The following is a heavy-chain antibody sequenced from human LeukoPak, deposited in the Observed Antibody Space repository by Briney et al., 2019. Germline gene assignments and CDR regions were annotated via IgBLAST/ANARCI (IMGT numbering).Heavy chain of an antibody. CDR2: IYSGGST. CDR3: ARDLEYRTAGRFDP. J-gene: IGHJ5*02. V-gene: IGHV3-66*01. CDR1: GFTVSGNY. Sequence: PGGSLRLSCAASGFTVSGNYMNWVRQAPGKGLEWVSVIYSGGSTYFADSAKGRFTISRDNSKNTLYLQMNSLRAEDTAVYYCARDLEYRTAGRFDPWGQGTLVTVSS. D-gene: IGHD6-6*01.